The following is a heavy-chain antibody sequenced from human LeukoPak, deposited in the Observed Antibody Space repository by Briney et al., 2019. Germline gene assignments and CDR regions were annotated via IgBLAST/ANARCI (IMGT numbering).Heavy chain of an antibody. V-gene: IGHV3-48*03. J-gene: IGHJ3*02. CDR2: ISSSGSTI. CDR3: ARDLLASSGDAFDI. Sequence: PGGSLRLSCTASGFIFNKYWMSWVRQAPGKGLEWVSYISSSGSTIYYADSVKGRFTISRDNAKNSLYLQMNSLRAEDTAVYYCARDLLASSGDAFDIWGQGTMVTVSS. CDR1: GFIFNKYW.